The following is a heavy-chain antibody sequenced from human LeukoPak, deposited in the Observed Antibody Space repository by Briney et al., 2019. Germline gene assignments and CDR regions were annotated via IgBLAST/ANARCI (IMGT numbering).Heavy chain of an antibody. CDR1: GFTFSSYG. CDR3: ANHLACGSTSCPPFDD. D-gene: IGHD2-2*01. CDR2: IRYDGSNK. J-gene: IGHJ4*02. Sequence: GGSLRLSCAASGFTFSSYGMHWVRQAPGKGLEWVAFIRYDGSNKYYADSVKGRFTISRDNAKKSLYLQMNSLRVEDTAVYYCANHLACGSTSCPPFDDWGQGTLVTVSS. V-gene: IGHV3-30*02.